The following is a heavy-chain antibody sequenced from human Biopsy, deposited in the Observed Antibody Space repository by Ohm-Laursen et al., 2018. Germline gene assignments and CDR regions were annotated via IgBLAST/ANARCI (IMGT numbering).Heavy chain of an antibody. V-gene: IGHV4-39*01. CDR2: IFYRGST. CDR1: GGSISNNNYY. CDR3: ARDYDTSGYYYVS. D-gene: IGHD3-22*01. Sequence: GTLSLTCTVSGGSISNNNYYWGWICQPPGKGLEWIGSIFYRGSTHYKPSLKSRVNISVDTSKNQFSLKLSSVTAADTAVYYCARDYDTSGYYYVSWGQGTLVTVSS. J-gene: IGHJ5*02.